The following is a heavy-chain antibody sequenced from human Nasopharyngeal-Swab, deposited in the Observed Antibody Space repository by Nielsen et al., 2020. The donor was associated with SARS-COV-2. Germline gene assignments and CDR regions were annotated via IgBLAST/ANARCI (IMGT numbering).Heavy chain of an antibody. V-gene: IGHV3-30*04. Sequence: GGSLRLSCVGSGLSFSRYAMHWVRQAPGKGLECVALISYDGGNIQYADSVRGRFTISRDNPKNTLYLQMNSLTTDDTAVYYCARDEVQQGTTTVGYLDYWGQGTLVTVSP. D-gene: IGHD4-23*01. J-gene: IGHJ4*02. CDR1: GLSFSRYA. CDR2: ISYDGGNI. CDR3: ARDEVQQGTTTVGYLDY.